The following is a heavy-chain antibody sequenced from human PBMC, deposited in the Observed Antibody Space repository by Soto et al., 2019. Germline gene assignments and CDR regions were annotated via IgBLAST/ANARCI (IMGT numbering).Heavy chain of an antibody. CDR1: GYSFTSYW. CDR2: IYPGDSDT. D-gene: IGHD6-13*01. CDR3: ARHVYSSSWSRPVDY. V-gene: IGHV5-51*01. J-gene: IGHJ4*02. Sequence: PGESLKISCKGSGYSFTSYWIGWVRQMPGKGLEWMGIIYPGDSDTRYSPSFQGQVTISADKSISSAYLQWSSLKASDTAMYYCARHVYSSSWSRPVDYWGQGTLVTVSS.